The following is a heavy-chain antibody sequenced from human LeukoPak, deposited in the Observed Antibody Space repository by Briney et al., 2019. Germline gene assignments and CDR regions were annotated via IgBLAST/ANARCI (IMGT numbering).Heavy chain of an antibody. D-gene: IGHD2-2*01. V-gene: IGHV3-30-3*01. J-gene: IGHJ6*03. CDR2: ISYDGSNK. CDR3: ARAPSVVPAAGYYYMDV. Sequence: PGGSLRLSCAASGFTFSSYAMHWVRQAPGKGLDWVAVISYDGSNKYYADSVKGRFTISRDNSKNTLYLQMNSPRAEDTAVYYCARAPSVVPAAGYYYMDVWGKGTTVTVSS. CDR1: GFTFSSYA.